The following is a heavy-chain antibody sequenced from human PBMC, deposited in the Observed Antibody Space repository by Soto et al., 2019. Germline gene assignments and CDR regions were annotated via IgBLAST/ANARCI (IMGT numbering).Heavy chain of an antibody. CDR2: IIPILGIA. CDR3: ARGNCSSTSCYAGNYYYYGMDV. V-gene: IGHV1-69*02. Sequence: SVKVSCKASGGTFSSYTISWVRQAPGQGLEWMGRIIPILGIANYAQKFQGRVTITADKSTSTAYMELSSLRSEDTAVYYCARGNCSSTSCYAGNYYYYGMDVWGQ. D-gene: IGHD2-2*01. J-gene: IGHJ6*02. CDR1: GGTFSSYT.